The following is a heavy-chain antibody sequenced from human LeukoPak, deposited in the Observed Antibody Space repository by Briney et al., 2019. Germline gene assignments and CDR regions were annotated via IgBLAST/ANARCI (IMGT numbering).Heavy chain of an antibody. J-gene: IGHJ4*02. D-gene: IGHD6-13*01. V-gene: IGHV1-2*02. Sequence: ASVRVSCKASGYTFTGYYMHWVRQAPGQGLEWMGWINPTSGGTNYAQKFQGRVTMTRDTSISTAYMELSRLRSDDTAVYYCARVSGSLAASDYWGQGTLVTVSS. CDR2: INPTSGGT. CDR3: ARVSGSLAASDY. CDR1: GYTFTGYY.